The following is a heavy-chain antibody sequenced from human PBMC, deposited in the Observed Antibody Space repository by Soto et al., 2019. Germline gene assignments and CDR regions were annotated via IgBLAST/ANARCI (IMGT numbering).Heavy chain of an antibody. CDR1: GDTFKNCV. J-gene: IGHJ6*02. V-gene: IGHV1-69*01. Sequence: QVQVVQSGVEVRRPGSSVKVSCKASGDTFKNCVISWVRQAPGQGLEWMGGIIPLFGTTDFAQRFQGRLTITKDESTTTAYMELSRLRSEDTATYYCAAELGFGKLSVVWCQGTTVIVSS. CDR2: IIPLFGTT. CDR3: AAELGFGKLSVV. D-gene: IGHD3-10*01.